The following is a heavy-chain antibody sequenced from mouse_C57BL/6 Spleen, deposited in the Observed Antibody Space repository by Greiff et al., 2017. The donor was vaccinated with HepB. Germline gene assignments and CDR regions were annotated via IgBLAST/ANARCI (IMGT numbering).Heavy chain of an antibody. CDR3: ARFSGYAYAMDY. D-gene: IGHD3-2*02. CDR2: IRNKANGYTT. V-gene: IGHV7-3*01. J-gene: IGHJ4*01. Sequence: DVQLQESGGGLVQPGGSLSLSCAASGFTFTDYYMSWVRQPPGKALEWLGFIRNKANGYTTEYSASVKGRFTISRDNSQSILYLQMNALRAEDSATYYCARFSGYAYAMDYWGQGTSVTVSS. CDR1: GFTFTDYY.